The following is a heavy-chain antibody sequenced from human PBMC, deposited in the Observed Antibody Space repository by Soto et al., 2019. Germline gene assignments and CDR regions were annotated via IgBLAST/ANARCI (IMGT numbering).Heavy chain of an antibody. CDR3: ARVPPGYSYGYATDY. CDR1: GFTFSSYS. CDR2: ISSSSRTI. J-gene: IGHJ4*02. D-gene: IGHD5-18*01. Sequence: EVQLVESGGGLVQPGGSLRLSCAASGFTFSSYSMNWVRQAPGKGLEWVSYISSSSRTIYYADSVKGRFTISRDNAKNSLYLQMNSLRDEDTAVYYCARVPPGYSYGYATDYWGQGTLVTVSS. V-gene: IGHV3-48*02.